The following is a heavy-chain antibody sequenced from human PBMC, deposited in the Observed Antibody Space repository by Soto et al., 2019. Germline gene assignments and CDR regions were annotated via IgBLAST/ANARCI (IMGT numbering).Heavy chain of an antibody. Sequence: SETLSLTCTVSGGSISSYYWSWIRQPPGKGLEWIGYIYYSGSTNYNPPLKSRVTISVDTSKNQFSLQLSSVTAADTAVYYCARGIYSSSWEYYSNYYMDVWGKGTTVTVSS. CDR3: ARGIYSSSWEYYSNYYMDV. J-gene: IGHJ6*03. D-gene: IGHD6-13*01. V-gene: IGHV4-59*01. CDR2: IYYSGST. CDR1: GGSISSYY.